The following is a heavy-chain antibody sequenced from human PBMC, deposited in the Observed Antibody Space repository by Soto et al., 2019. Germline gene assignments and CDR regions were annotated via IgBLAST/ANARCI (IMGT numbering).Heavy chain of an antibody. V-gene: IGHV3-49*04. D-gene: IGHD1-26*01. J-gene: IGHJ4*02. CDR1: GFTFGDYA. Sequence: GGSLRLSCTASGFTFGDYAMSWVRQAPGKGLEWVGFIRSKAYGGTTEYAASVKGRFTISRDDSKSIAYLQMNSLKTEDTAVYYCTSGSYYAIDYWGQGTLVTV. CDR2: IRSKAYGGTT. CDR3: TSGSYYAIDY.